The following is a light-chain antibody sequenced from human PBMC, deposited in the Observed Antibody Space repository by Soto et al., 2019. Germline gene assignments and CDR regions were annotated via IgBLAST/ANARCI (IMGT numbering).Light chain of an antibody. CDR2: DAS. V-gene: IGKV3-11*01. CDR3: QQRSNWPPRIT. CDR1: QSVSSY. Sequence: EIVLTQSPATLSLSPGERATLSCRASQSVSSYLAWYQQKPGQAPRLLIYDASNRATGIPARFSGSGYGTELPLTSSSLETEDFAVYYCQQRSNWPPRITFGQGTRLEIK. J-gene: IGKJ5*01.